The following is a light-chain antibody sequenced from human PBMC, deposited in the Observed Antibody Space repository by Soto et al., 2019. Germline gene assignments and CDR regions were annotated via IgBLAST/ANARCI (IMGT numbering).Light chain of an antibody. J-gene: IGKJ4*01. CDR2: GAS. V-gene: IGKV1-33*01. Sequence: DIQLTQSPSSLSASIGDRVTITCQARQDLNNYLNWYQQKPGKAPQVLISGASNLETGVPPRFSGGGSGTDFTFTISRLQPEASATSYCQHYDNLPLTFGGGTKVEIK. CDR1: QDLNNY. CDR3: QHYDNLPLT.